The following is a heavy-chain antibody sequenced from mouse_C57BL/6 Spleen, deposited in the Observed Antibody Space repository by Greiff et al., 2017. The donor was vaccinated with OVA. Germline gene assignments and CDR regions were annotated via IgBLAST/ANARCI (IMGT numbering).Heavy chain of an antibody. CDR1: GYTFTSYW. CDR2: IYPSDSET. Sequence: QVQLKQPGAELVRPGSSVKLSCKASGYTFTSYWMDWVKQRPGQGLEWIGNIYPSDSETHYNQKFKDKATLTVDKSSSTAYMQLSSLTSEDSAVYYCARSGDYDVYAMDYWGQGTSVTVSS. CDR3: ARSGDYDVYAMDY. D-gene: IGHD2-4*01. J-gene: IGHJ4*01. V-gene: IGHV1-61*01.